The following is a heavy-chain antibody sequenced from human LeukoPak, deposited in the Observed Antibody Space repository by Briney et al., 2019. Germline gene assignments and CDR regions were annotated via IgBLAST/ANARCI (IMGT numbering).Heavy chain of an antibody. D-gene: IGHD3-22*01. CDR1: GGSISSYY. V-gene: IGHV4-59*01. CDR3: ARGARYYYDSSGYYLPPHFDY. CDR2: IYCSGST. Sequence: PSETLSLTCTVSGGSISSYYWSWIRQPPGKGLEWIGYIYCSGSTNYNPSLKSRVTISVDTSKNQFSLKLSSVTAADTAVYYCARGARYYYDSSGYYLPPHFDYWGQGTLVTVSS. J-gene: IGHJ4*02.